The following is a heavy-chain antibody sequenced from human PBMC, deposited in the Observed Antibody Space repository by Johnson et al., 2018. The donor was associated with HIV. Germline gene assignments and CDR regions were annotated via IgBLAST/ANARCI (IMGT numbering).Heavy chain of an antibody. Sequence: VQLVESGGGLVQPGGSLRLSCAASGFTFSSYWMSWVRQAPGKGLEWVANIQQDGSEKYYVDSVKGRFIISRDNAKNSLYRQMNSLRAEDTALYYCARDRLREGYAFDIWGQGTTVTVSS. V-gene: IGHV3-7*03. CDR2: IQQDGSEK. CDR1: GFTFSSYW. D-gene: IGHD1-26*01. J-gene: IGHJ3*02. CDR3: ARDRLREGYAFDI.